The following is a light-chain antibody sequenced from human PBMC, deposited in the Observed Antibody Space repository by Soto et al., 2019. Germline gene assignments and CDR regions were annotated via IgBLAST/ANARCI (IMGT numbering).Light chain of an antibody. CDR3: AAWDDSLNGVV. Sequence: QSVLTQPPSASGTPGQRVTISCSGSSSNIGSNYVYWYHHLPGTAPKLLIYSNNQRPSGVPDRFSSSKSGTSASLAISGLRSEDEADYYCAAWDDSLNGVVFGGGTKLTVL. CDR1: SSNIGSNY. V-gene: IGLV1-47*01. J-gene: IGLJ2*01. CDR2: SNN.